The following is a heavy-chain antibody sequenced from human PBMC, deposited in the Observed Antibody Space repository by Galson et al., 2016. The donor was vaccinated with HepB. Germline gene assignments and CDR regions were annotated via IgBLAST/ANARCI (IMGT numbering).Heavy chain of an antibody. V-gene: IGHV3-13*01. J-gene: IGHJ6*04. CDR3: ARGKSLLTMPWNYGLDI. Sequence: SLRLSCAASGFTFSIHDMHWVRQAPGKGLEWVSAIETAGDTYYADSVKGRFTTSRENAKNSLYLQMNSLGAGDTAVYYCARGKSLLTMPWNYGLDIWGKGTTVSVCS. CDR1: GFTFSIHD. D-gene: IGHD4/OR15-4a*01. CDR2: IETAGDT.